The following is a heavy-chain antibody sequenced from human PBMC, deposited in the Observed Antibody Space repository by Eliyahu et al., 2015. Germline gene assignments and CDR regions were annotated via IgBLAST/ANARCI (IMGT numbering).Heavy chain of an antibody. V-gene: IGHV4-4*02. Sequence: QVQLQESGPGLVKPSGTLSLTCAVSGGSISSSNWXRWXRQPPGKGLEWIGEIYHXGSTNNNPSLKSRVTISVDKSKNQFSLKLSSVTAADTAVYYCARVPRPGVGAPDYWGQGTLVTVSS. J-gene: IGHJ4*02. CDR1: GGSISSSNW. CDR2: IYHXGST. CDR3: ARVPRPGVGAPDY. D-gene: IGHD1-26*01.